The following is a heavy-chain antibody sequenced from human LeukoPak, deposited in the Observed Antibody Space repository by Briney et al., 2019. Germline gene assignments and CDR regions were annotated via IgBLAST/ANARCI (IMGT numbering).Heavy chain of an antibody. Sequence: PGGSLRLSCAASGFTFNTYTMNWVRQAPGKGLEWVSYISGSSGIIDYADSVRGRFTISRDNAKNSLYLQMNSPRAEDTAIYYCTRVGYIDEGIDYWGQGTLFTVSS. CDR3: TRVGYIDEGIDY. D-gene: IGHD5-24*01. V-gene: IGHV3-48*04. J-gene: IGHJ4*02. CDR1: GFTFNTYT. CDR2: ISGSSGII.